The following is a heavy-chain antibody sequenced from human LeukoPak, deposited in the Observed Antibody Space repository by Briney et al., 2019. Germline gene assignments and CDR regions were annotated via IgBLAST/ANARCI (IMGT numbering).Heavy chain of an antibody. D-gene: IGHD3-10*01. CDR2: IYYSGST. J-gene: IGHJ4*02. CDR1: GGSISSGDYY. CDR3: ARDNRMVRGVI. Sequence: SETLSLTCTVSGGSISSGDYYWSWIRQPPGKGLEWIGYIYYSGSTYYNPSLKSRVTISVDTSKNQFSLRLSSVTAADTAVYYCARDNRMVRGVIWGQGTLVTVSS. V-gene: IGHV4-30-4*08.